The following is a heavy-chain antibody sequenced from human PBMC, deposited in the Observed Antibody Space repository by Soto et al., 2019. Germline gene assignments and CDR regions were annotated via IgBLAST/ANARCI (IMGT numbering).Heavy chain of an antibody. V-gene: IGHV4-4*07. CDR3: GRVATIYWFDP. D-gene: IGHD5-12*01. J-gene: IGHJ5*02. Sequence: PSETLSLTCTVSGGSISSYYWNWIRQPAGKGLEWLGRIYTSGSTYYNPSLKSRVTISVDRSKNQFSLKLSSVTAADTAVYYCGRVATIYWFDPWGQGTLVTVSS. CDR1: GGSISSYY. CDR2: IYTSGST.